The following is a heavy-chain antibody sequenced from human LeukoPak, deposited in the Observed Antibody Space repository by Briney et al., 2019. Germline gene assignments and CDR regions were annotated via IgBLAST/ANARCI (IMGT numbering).Heavy chain of an antibody. J-gene: IGHJ6*02. Sequence: GGSLRLSCAASGFTFSSYWVSWVRQTPGKGLEWVSIFYSGGATFYVDSVKGRFTISRDNSKNMLYLQMNSLRAEDTAVYCARGRGLDVWGQGTTVTVSS. CDR1: GFTFSSYW. D-gene: IGHD2-15*01. V-gene: IGHV3-53*01. CDR2: FYSGGAT. CDR3: ARGRGLDV.